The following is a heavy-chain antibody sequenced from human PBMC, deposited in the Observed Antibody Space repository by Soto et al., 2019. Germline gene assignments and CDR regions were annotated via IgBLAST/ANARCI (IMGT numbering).Heavy chain of an antibody. CDR2: INPHTGDT. D-gene: IGHD6-25*01. Sequence: QVQLVQSGAEVKKPGASVKVSCKASGYTFTGNFIHWVRQAPGQGLEWMGWINPHTGDTNTALKFQGRVTMTRDTSINTAFMELTRLSSDDTAVYYCAREGGAAPGARREWYLDLWGRGTLVSVSS. V-gene: IGHV1-2*02. CDR3: AREGGAAPGARREWYLDL. J-gene: IGHJ2*01. CDR1: GYTFTGNF.